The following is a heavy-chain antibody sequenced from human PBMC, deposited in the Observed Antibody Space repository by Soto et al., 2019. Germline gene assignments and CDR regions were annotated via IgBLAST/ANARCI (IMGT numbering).Heavy chain of an antibody. Sequence: SVKVSCKASGGPYNSFAISWVRQAPGQGLEWIGGIIPVFGTATYAQKFKGRVTITAEESTSTAYMELSSLTSEDTAVYYCARFLGGAGSYYDGQNYNYYNGMDVWGQGTTVTVSS. D-gene: IGHD3-10*01. CDR2: IIPVFGTA. J-gene: IGHJ6*02. CDR3: ARFLGGAGSYYDGQNYNYYNGMDV. V-gene: IGHV1-69*13. CDR1: GGPYNSFA.